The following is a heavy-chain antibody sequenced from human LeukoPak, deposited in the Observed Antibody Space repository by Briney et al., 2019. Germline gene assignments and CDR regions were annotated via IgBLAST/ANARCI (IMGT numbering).Heavy chain of an antibody. CDR3: ARARRGSSYYFDY. CDR1: GFIFDDYG. CDR2: INWDGEST. J-gene: IGHJ4*02. V-gene: IGHV3-20*04. D-gene: IGHD3-10*01. Sequence: PGGSLRLSCAASGFIFDDYGMSWVRQAPGKGLEWVSGINWDGESTGYADSVKGRFTISRDNAKNSLYLQMNSLRAEDTALYYCARARRGSSYYFDYWGQGTVVTVSS.